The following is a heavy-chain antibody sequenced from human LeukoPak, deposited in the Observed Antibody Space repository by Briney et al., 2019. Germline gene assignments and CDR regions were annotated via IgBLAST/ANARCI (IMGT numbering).Heavy chain of an antibody. CDR2: IRFDGTNK. D-gene: IGHD6-13*01. CDR3: AKSSGSSWYGDWFDP. CDR1: GFTFSTYG. J-gene: IGHJ5*02. Sequence: GGSLRLSCAASGFTFSTYGMHLVRQAPGKGLEWVAFIRFDGTNKYYADSVKGRFTISRDNTNNTMYLQMNVLRGDDTAVYYCAKSSGSSWYGDWFDPWGQGTLVVVSS. V-gene: IGHV3-30*02.